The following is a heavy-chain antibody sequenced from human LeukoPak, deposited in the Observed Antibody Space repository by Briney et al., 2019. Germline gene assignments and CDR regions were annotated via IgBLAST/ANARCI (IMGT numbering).Heavy chain of an antibody. Sequence: GGSLRLSCAASGFTSSSYDMHWVRQATGKGLECVSSIGTAGDTYYPGSVKGRFTISRENAKNSLYLQMNSLRAGDTAVYYCARAAPPSDYYYYYGMDVWGQGTTVTVSS. J-gene: IGHJ6*02. CDR1: GFTSSSYD. CDR2: IGTAGDT. CDR3: ARAAPPSDYYYYYGMDV. V-gene: IGHV3-13*01.